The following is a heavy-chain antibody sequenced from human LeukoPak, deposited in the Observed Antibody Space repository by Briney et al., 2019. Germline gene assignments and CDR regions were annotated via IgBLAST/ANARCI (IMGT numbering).Heavy chain of an antibody. CDR1: GFTFNSYW. J-gene: IGHJ4*02. D-gene: IGHD3-3*01. CDR3: ARDGYDFWSGYYSYFAY. V-gene: IGHV3-7*01. CDR2: IKQDGSEK. Sequence: GGSLRLSCAASGFTFNSYWMSWVRQAPGKGLEWGANIKQDGSEKYYVASVKGRFTISRDNAKNSLYLQMTSLRAEDTAVYYCARDGYDFWSGYYSYFAYWGQGTLVTVSS.